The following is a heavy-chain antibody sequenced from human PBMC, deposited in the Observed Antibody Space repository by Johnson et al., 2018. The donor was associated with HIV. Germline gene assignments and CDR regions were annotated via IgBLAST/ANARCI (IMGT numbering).Heavy chain of an antibody. CDR3: ARDRRVAAITYAFDF. CDR2: MSYDGSNK. J-gene: IGHJ3*01. V-gene: IGHV3-30*04. CDR1: GFTFSSYA. D-gene: IGHD6-13*01. Sequence: QVQLVESGGGVVQPGRSLRLSCAASGFTFSSYAMNWVRQAPGKGLEWVALMSYDGSNKFYADSLKGRFTVSRDISKNTLYLQINGLSDEDTAVYYCARDRRVAAITYAFDFWGQGTMVTVSS.